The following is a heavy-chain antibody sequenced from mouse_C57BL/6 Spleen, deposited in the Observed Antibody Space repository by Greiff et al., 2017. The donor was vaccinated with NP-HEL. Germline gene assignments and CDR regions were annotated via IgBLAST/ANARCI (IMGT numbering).Heavy chain of an antibody. CDR1: GYTFTDYN. CDR2: INPNNGGT. D-gene: IGHD1-1*01. V-gene: IGHV1-22*01. J-gene: IGHJ1*03. CDR3: AINYYGSTYEGYFDV. Sequence: EVQLQQSGPELVRPGASVKMSCKASGYTFTDYNMHWVKQSHGKSLEWIGYINPNNGGTSYNQKFKGKATLTVNKSSSTAYMELRSLTSEDSAVYYCAINYYGSTYEGYFDVWGTGTTVTVSS.